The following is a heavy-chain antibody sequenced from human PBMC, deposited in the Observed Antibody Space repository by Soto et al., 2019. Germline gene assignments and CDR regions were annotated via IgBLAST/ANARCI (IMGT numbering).Heavy chain of an antibody. J-gene: IGHJ4*02. CDR3: AREGPYYFDY. Sequence: ASVKVSCKASGYTFTSHGISWVRQAPGQGVERVGWISAYNGNTNYAQKLQGRVTMTTDTSASTAYMELSSLRSEDTAVYYCAREGPYYFDYWGQGTLVTVSS. CDR2: ISAYNGNT. V-gene: IGHV1-18*01. CDR1: GYTFTSHG.